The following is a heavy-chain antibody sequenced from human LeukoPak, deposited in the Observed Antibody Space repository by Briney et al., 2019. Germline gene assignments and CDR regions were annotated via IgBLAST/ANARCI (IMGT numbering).Heavy chain of an antibody. Sequence: GGSLRLSCAAPGFTFDDYAMHWVRQAPGKGLEWVSLISGDGGSTYYADSVKGRFTISRDNSKNSLYLQMNSLRTEDTALYYCAKGRTYDFWSGYQSFDYWGQGTLVTVSS. CDR1: GFTFDDYA. CDR2: ISGDGGST. J-gene: IGHJ4*02. D-gene: IGHD3-3*01. CDR3: AKGRTYDFWSGYQSFDY. V-gene: IGHV3-43*02.